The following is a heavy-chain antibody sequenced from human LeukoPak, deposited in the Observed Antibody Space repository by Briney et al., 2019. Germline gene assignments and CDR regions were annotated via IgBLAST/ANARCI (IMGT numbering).Heavy chain of an antibody. D-gene: IGHD3-22*01. CDR2: IYSSGSI. CDR1: GGSINSYY. CDR3: ARLYRVVNPFDP. V-gene: IGHV4-4*07. J-gene: IGHJ5*02. Sequence: SETLSLTCTVSGGSINSYYWSWIRQPAGKGLEWIGRIYSSGSINYNPSLKSRVTMSVDTSKNQFSLKLTSVTAADTAVYYCARLYRVVNPFDPWGQGTLVTVSS.